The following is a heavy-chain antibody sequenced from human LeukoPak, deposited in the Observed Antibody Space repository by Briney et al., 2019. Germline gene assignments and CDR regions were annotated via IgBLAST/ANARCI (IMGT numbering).Heavy chain of an antibody. CDR2: ISSGSSYK. V-gene: IGHV3-11*05. Sequence: PGGSLRLSCAASGFTFSDYYMTWIRQAPGKGLEWVSYISSGSSYKDYADSVKGRFTISRDNARNSLYLQMNSLRAEDTAVYYCARDRFSQIGTDYWGQGTLVTVSS. CDR1: GFTFSDYY. J-gene: IGHJ4*02. D-gene: IGHD3-10*01. CDR3: ARDRFSQIGTDY.